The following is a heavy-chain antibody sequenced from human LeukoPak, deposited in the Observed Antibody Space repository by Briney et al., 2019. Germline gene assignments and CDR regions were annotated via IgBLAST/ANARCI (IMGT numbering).Heavy chain of an antibody. Sequence: GGSLRLSCAASGVTFSSYSMNWVRQAPGKGLEWVSSISISSSYIYYADSVKGRFTISRDNAKNSLYLQMNSLRAEDTAVYYCARPSMEGYYFDYWGQGTLVTVSS. CDR2: ISISSSYI. V-gene: IGHV3-21*01. J-gene: IGHJ4*02. CDR3: ARPSMEGYYFDY. CDR1: GVTFSSYS. D-gene: IGHD2/OR15-2a*01.